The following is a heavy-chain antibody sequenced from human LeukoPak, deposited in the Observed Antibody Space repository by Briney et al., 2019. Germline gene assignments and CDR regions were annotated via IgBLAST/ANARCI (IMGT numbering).Heavy chain of an antibody. Sequence: SETLSLTCTVSGGSISYYYWSWIRQSPGKGLEWIGYIYYSGTTNYNPSLKSRVTISVDTSKNQFSLQLRSVTAADTAVYYCAREDAQTTVPEGMDVWGQGTTVTVSS. CDR3: AREDAQTTVPEGMDV. V-gene: IGHV4-59*01. CDR1: GGSISYYY. D-gene: IGHD4-17*01. CDR2: IYYSGTT. J-gene: IGHJ6*02.